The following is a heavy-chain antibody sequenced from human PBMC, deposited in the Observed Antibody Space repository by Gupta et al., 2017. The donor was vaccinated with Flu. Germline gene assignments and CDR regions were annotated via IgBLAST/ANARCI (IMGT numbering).Heavy chain of an antibody. V-gene: IGHV4-34*01. D-gene: IGHD2-2*01. CDR2: INHSGST. CDR3: ATSPKYLVLVPAPADV. J-gene: IGHJ6*04. Sequence: YYWTWIRQPPGKGLEWIGEINHSGSTNYNPSLKSRVTISVDMSKNQFSLKLSSVTAADTAVYYCATSPKYLVLVPAPADVWGKGTTVTVSS. CDR1: YY.